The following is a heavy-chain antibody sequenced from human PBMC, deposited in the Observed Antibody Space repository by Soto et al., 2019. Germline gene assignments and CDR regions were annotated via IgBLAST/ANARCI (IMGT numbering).Heavy chain of an antibody. J-gene: IGHJ4*02. CDR3: SRGGVVTDLSLFDY. CDR2: IIPIFGTA. CDR1: GGTFSSYA. V-gene: IGHV1-69*01. Sequence: QVQLVQSGAEVKKPGSSVKVSCKASGGTFSSYAISWVRQAPGQGLEWMGGIIPIFGTANYAQKFQGRVTITADESTSTAYVELGSLRSEDTDVYYCSRGGVVTDLSLFDYWGQGTLVTVSS. D-gene: IGHD2-21*02.